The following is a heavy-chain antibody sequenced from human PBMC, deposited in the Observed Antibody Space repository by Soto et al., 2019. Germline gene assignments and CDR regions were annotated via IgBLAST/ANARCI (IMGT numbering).Heavy chain of an antibody. Sequence: QVQFVQSGAEVKRPGASVKISCRASGYTFVDYALHWVRQAPGQGLEWVGWMNPNTGNIKYSHNFEDRVSITRDRATSTAYMELRGLRSEDTAVYFCTREAIVAENWFDPWGQGTLVTVSS. CDR3: TREAIVAENWFDP. CDR2: MNPNTGNI. V-gene: IGHV1-3*01. J-gene: IGHJ5*02. CDR1: GYTFVDYA. D-gene: IGHD2-21*01.